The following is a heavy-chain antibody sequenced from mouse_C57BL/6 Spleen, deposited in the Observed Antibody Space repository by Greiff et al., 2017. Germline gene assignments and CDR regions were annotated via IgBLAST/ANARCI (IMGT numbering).Heavy chain of an antibody. Sequence: VQLQQSGPELVKPGASVKISCKASGYAFSSSWMNWVKQRPGKGLEWIGRIYPGDGDTNYNGKFKGKATLTADKSSSTAYMQLSSLTSEDSAVYFCARTGPGRGFAYWGQGTLVTVSA. CDR3: ARTGPGRGFAY. CDR2: IYPGDGDT. J-gene: IGHJ3*01. CDR1: GYAFSSSW. D-gene: IGHD4-1*01. V-gene: IGHV1-82*01.